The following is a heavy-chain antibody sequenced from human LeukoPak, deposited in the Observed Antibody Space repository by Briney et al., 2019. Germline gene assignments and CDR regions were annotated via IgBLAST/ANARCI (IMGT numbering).Heavy chain of an antibody. D-gene: IGHD6-13*01. CDR1: GGSISSYF. J-gene: IGHJ4*02. V-gene: IGHV4-59*01. CDR3: ARVTGLAAAES. Sequence: SETLSLTCTVSGGSISSYFWSWIRQPPGKGLEWIGYIYYSGSTNYNPSLKSRVTISVDTSKNQFSLKLSSVTAADTAVYYCARVTGLAAAESWGQGTLVTVSS. CDR2: IYYSGST.